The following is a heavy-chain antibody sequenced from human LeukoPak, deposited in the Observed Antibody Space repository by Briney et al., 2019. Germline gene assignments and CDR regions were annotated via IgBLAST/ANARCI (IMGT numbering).Heavy chain of an antibody. CDR2: TYYRSKWYN. CDR3: ASLDIVVVPRPSAAPADY. Sequence: SQTLSLTCAISGDSVSSNSAAWNWIRQSPSRGLEWLGRTYYRSKWYNDYAVSVKSRITINPDTSKNQFSLQLKSVTPEDTAVYYCASLDIVVVPRPSAAPADYWGQGTLVTVSS. J-gene: IGHJ4*02. CDR1: GDSVSSNSAA. V-gene: IGHV6-1*01. D-gene: IGHD2-2*03.